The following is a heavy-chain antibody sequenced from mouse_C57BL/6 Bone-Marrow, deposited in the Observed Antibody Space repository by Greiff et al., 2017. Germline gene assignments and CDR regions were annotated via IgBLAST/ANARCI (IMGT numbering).Heavy chain of an antibody. CDR3: TTGRRRDY. CDR1: GFTFSDAW. CDR2: IRNKANNHAT. V-gene: IGHV6-6*01. Sequence: EVKLMESGGGLVQPGGSMKLSCAASGFTFSDAWMDWVRQSPETGLEWVAEIRNKANNHATYYAESVKGRFTISRDDSKSSVYLQMNSLRAEDTGIYYCTTGRRRDYWGQGTTLTVSS. J-gene: IGHJ2*01.